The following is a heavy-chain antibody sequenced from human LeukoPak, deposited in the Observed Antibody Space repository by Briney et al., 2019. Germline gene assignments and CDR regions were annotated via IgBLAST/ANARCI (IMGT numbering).Heavy chain of an antibody. J-gene: IGHJ4*02. CDR2: ISSSSSTI. V-gene: IGHV3-48*04. CDR1: GFTFSSHT. Sequence: PGGSLRLSCAGSGFTFSSHTMNWVRQAPGKGLEWVSYISSSSSTIYYADSVKGRFTISRDNAKNSLYLQMNSLRAEDTAVYYCAREISIAVAGTGYWGQGTLVTVSS. CDR3: AREISIAVAGTGY. D-gene: IGHD6-19*01.